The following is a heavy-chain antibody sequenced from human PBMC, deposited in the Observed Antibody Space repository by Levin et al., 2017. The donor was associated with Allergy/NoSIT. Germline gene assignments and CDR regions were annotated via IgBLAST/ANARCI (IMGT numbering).Heavy chain of an antibody. CDR2: ISGSGGST. CDR1: GFTFSSYA. CDR3: ASLPCDGYNADKFDY. J-gene: IGHJ4*02. Sequence: LSLTCAASGFTFSSYAMSWVRQAPGKGLEWVSAISGSGGSTYYADSVKGRFTISRDNSKNTLYLQMNSLRAEDTAVYYCASLPCDGYNADKFDYWGQGTLVTVSS. D-gene: IGHD5-24*01. V-gene: IGHV3-23*01.